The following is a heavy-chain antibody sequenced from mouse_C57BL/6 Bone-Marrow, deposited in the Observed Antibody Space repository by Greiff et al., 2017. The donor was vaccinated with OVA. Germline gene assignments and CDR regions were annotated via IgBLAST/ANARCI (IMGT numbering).Heavy chain of an antibody. CDR1: GYAFSSSW. CDR3: AILRRFDY. Sequence: VKLQESGPELVKPGASVKISCKASGYAFSSSWMNWVKQRPGKGLEWIGRIYPGDGDTNYNGKFKGKATLTADKSSSTAYMQLSSLTSEDSAVYFCAILRRFDYWGQGTTLTVSS. D-gene: IGHD2-12*01. CDR2: IYPGDGDT. V-gene: IGHV1-82*01. J-gene: IGHJ2*01.